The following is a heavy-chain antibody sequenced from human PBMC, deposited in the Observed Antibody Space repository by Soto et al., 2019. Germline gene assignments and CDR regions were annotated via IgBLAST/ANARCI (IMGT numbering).Heavy chain of an antibody. V-gene: IGHV4-59*01. CDR1: GGSISSYY. CDR3: ATTGGMTTVTTYDYYYYYMDV. Sequence: PSETLSLTCTVSGGSISSYYWSWIRQPPGKGLEWIGYIYYSGSTNYNPSLKSRVTISVDTSKNQFSLKLSSVTAADTAVYYCATTGGMTTVTTYDYYYYYMDVWGKGTTVTVSS. D-gene: IGHD4-4*01. CDR2: IYYSGST. J-gene: IGHJ6*03.